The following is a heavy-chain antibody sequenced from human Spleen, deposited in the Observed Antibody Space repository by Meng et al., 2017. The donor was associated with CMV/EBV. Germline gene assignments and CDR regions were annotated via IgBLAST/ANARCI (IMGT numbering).Heavy chain of an antibody. D-gene: IGHD6-13*01. J-gene: IGHJ6*02. CDR2: IYYSGST. V-gene: IGHV4-59*01. CDR3: ARPGIAACRTHPNYYYYGMDV. CDR1: GGSISSYY. Sequence: GSLRLSCTVSGGSISSYYWSWIRQPPGKGLEWIGYIYYSGSTNYNPSLKSRVIISVDTSKNQFSLKLSSVTAADTAVYYCARPGIAACRTHPNYYYYGMDVWGQGTTVTVSS.